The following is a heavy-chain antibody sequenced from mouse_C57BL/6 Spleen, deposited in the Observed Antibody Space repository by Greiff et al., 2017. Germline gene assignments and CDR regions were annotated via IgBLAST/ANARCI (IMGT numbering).Heavy chain of an antibody. CDR2: IHPNSGST. CDR1: GYTFTSYW. CDR3: DRTPYYSNFYAMDY. Sequence: QVQLQQPGAELVKPGASVKLSCKASGYTFTSYWMPWVKQRPGQGLEWIGMIHPNSGSTNYNEKFKSKATLTVDKSSSTSYMQLSSMTSEDSAVDYYDRTPYYSNFYAMDYWGQGTSVTVAS. V-gene: IGHV1-64*01. J-gene: IGHJ4*01. D-gene: IGHD2-5*01.